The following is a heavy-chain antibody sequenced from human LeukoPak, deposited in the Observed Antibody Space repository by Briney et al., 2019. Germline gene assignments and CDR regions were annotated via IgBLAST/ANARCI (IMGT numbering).Heavy chain of an antibody. CDR3: ARGGHHYYDSSGYYGVAHYYYYMDV. V-gene: IGHV1-2*02. D-gene: IGHD3-22*01. Sequence: GASVKVSCKASGYTFTGYYMHWVRQAPGQGLEWMGWINPNSGGTNYAQKFQGRVTMTRDTSISTAYMELSRLRSDDTAVYYCARGGHHYYDSSGYYGVAHYYYYMDVWGKGTTVTVSS. J-gene: IGHJ6*03. CDR1: GYTFTGYY. CDR2: INPNSGGT.